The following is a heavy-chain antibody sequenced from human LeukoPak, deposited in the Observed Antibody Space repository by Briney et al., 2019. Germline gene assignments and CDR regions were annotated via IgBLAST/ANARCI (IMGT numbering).Heavy chain of an antibody. V-gene: IGHV4-59*01. J-gene: IGHJ1*01. CDR2: VSYSGTT. CDR1: GGSISSYY. Sequence: SETLSLTCTVSGGSISSYYWSWIRQPPGKGQEWIGYVSYSGTTNYNPSLKSRVTISVDTSKSQFSLKLSSVTAADTAVYYCARGSYGSPHWGQGTLVTVSS. CDR3: ARGSYGSPH. D-gene: IGHD1-26*01.